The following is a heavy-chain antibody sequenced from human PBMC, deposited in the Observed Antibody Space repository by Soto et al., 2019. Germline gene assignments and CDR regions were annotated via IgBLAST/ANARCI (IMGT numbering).Heavy chain of an antibody. J-gene: IGHJ6*03. CDR2: ISYDGSNK. D-gene: IGHD6-13*01. CDR1: GFTFSSYG. CDR3: AKEASSWYYYYMDV. Sequence: GGSLRLSCAASGFTFSSYGMHWVRQAPGKGLEWVAVISYDGSNKYYADSVKGRFTISRDNSKNPLYLQMNSLRAEDTAVYYCAKEASSWYYYYMDVWGKGTTVTVSS. V-gene: IGHV3-30*18.